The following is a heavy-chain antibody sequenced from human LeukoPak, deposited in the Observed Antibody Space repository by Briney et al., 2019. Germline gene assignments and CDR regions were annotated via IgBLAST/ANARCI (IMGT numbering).Heavy chain of an antibody. CDR1: GGSISSYY. CDR3: ARTVYCSSTSCYSNYFDY. Sequence: SETLSLTCTVSGGSISSYYWSWIRQPPGKGLEWIGYIYYSGSTNYNPSLKSRVTISVDTSKNQFSLKLSSVTAADTAVYYCARTVYCSSTSCYSNYFDYWGQGTLVTVSS. D-gene: IGHD2-2*01. V-gene: IGHV4-59*01. J-gene: IGHJ4*02. CDR2: IYYSGST.